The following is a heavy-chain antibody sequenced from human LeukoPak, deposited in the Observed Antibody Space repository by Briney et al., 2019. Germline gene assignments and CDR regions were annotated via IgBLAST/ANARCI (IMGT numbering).Heavy chain of an antibody. J-gene: IGHJ4*02. V-gene: IGHV4-59*08. CDR1: GGSISSYY. D-gene: IGHD1-26*01. CDR2: IYYSGST. CDR3: ARRGGGSYYAGTFDY. Sequence: SETLSLTCTVSGGSISSYYWSWIRQPPGKGLEWIGYIYYSGSTNYNPSLKSRVTISVDTSKNQFSLKLSSVTAADTAVYYCARRGGGSYYAGTFDYWGQGTLVTVSS.